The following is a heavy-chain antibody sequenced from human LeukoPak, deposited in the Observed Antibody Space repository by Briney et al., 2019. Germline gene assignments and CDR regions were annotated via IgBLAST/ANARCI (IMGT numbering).Heavy chain of an antibody. CDR1: GYTFTSYY. V-gene: IGHV1-46*01. D-gene: IGHD3-22*01. CDR3: ARDYYDSSGEELGFDP. Sequence: ASVKVSCKASGYTFTSYYMHWARQAPGQGLEWMGIINPSGGSTSYAQKFQGRVTMARDMSTSTVYMELSSLRSEDTAVYYCARDYYDSSGEELGFDPWGQGTLVTVSS. CDR2: INPSGGST. J-gene: IGHJ5*02.